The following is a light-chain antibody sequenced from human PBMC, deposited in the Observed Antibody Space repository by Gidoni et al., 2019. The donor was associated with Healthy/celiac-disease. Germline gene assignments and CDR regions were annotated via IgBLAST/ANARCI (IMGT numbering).Light chain of an antibody. CDR2: YDS. Sequence: SYVLTQPPSVSVAPGKTARITCGGNNIGSKSVHWSQQKPGQAPVLVIYYDSDRPSGIPERFSGSNSGNTATLTISRVEAGDEADYYCQVWDSSSDLLYVFGTGTKVTVL. CDR3: QVWDSSSDLLYV. V-gene: IGLV3-21*04. J-gene: IGLJ1*01. CDR1: NIGSKS.